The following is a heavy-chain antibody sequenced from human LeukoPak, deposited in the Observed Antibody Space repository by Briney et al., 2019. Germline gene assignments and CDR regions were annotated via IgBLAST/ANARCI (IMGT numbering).Heavy chain of an antibody. J-gene: IGHJ4*02. V-gene: IGHV3-30*18. D-gene: IGHD3-16*02. Sequence: GGSLRLSCAAPGFTFSSYGMHWVRQAPGKGLEWVAVISYDGSNKYYADSVKGRFTISRDNSKNTLYLQMNSLRAEDTAVYYCAKDSDVWGSYRYTPPGYWGQGTLVTVSS. CDR3: AKDSDVWGSYRYTPPGY. CDR2: ISYDGSNK. CDR1: GFTFSSYG.